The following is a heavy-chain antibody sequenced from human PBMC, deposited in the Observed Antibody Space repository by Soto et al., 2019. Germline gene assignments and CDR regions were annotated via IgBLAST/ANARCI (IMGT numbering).Heavy chain of an antibody. CDR2: LIPIFGTA. V-gene: IGHV1-69*12. CDR1: GGTFSSYA. J-gene: IGHJ4*02. Sequence: QVQLVQSGAEVKKPGASVKVSCKASGGTFSSYAISWVRQAPGQVLELMGGLIPIFGTATYAQKFQGRVTITADESTSTAYMELSSLRSEDTAGYYCARARTYDYGDYVVPGYLDYWSKGTLVTVAS. D-gene: IGHD4-17*01. CDR3: ARARTYDYGDYVVPGYLDY.